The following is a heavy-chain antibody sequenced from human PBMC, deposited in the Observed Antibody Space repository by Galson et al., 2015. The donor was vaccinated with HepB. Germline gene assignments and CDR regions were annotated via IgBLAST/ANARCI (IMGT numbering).Heavy chain of an antibody. CDR1: EFSFSSYS. Sequence: SLRLSCAGYEFSFSSYSMHWVRQAPGRGLEWVAVIWYDGSNKYYADSVKGRFTISRDNFKNTLALRMNNLRAEDTAIYYCARAFSTSWYPWHDGFYIWGQGTMVTVSS. CDR2: IWYDGSNK. CDR3: ARAFSTSWYPWHDGFYI. V-gene: IGHV3-33*01. J-gene: IGHJ3*02. D-gene: IGHD6-13*01.